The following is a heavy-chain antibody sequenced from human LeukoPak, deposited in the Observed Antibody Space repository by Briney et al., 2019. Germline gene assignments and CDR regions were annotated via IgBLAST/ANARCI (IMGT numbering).Heavy chain of an antibody. CDR1: GGSIPYYY. V-gene: IGHV4-59*01. J-gene: IGHJ6*03. Sequence: PSETLSLTCTVSGGSIPYYYWSWIRQPPGKGLEWIGSVHYSGDTNYNSSLESRVAISVDASKNQFSLILTSVTAADTAVYYCARDRKGTIEYSSSRTAYYYYMDVWGKGTTVTVSS. CDR3: ARDRKGTIEYSSSRTAYYYYMDV. CDR2: VHYSGDT. D-gene: IGHD6-6*01.